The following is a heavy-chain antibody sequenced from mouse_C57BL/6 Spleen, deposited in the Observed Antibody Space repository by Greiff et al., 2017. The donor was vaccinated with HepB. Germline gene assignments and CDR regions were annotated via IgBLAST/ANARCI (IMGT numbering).Heavy chain of an antibody. Sequence: VKVVESGPGLVQPSQSLSITCTVSGFSLTSYGVHWVRQSPGKGLEWLGVIWSGGSTDYNAAFISRLSISKDNSKSQVFFKMNSLQADDTAIYYCARPTMGYYAMDYWGQGTSVTVSS. CDR2: IWSGGST. CDR1: GFSLTSYG. CDR3: ARPTMGYYAMDY. V-gene: IGHV2-2*01. D-gene: IGHD2-10*01. J-gene: IGHJ4*01.